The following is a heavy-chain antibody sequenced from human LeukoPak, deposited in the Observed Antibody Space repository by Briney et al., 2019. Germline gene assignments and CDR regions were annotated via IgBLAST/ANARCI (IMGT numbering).Heavy chain of an antibody. V-gene: IGHV1-2*02. D-gene: IGHD6-6*01. CDR3: ARGRETARPLRGGWFDP. Sequence: GASVKVSCKASGYAFTAYYMHWVRQAPGQGLEWMGWINPNSGGTNYAQKFQGRVTMTRDTSISTAHMELSRLRSDDTAVYYCARGRETARPLRGGWFDPWGQGTLVTVSS. J-gene: IGHJ5*02. CDR1: GYAFTAYY. CDR2: INPNSGGT.